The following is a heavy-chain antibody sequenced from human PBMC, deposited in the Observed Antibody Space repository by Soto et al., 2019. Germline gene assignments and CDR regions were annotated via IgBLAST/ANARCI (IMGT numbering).Heavy chain of an antibody. Sequence: QVQLVESGGGVVQPGRSLRLSCAATGFTFSNYGMHWVRQAPGKGLEWVAVIWYDGSNKYYADSVKCRFTISRDNSKNTLYLQMNSLRAEDTAVYYCARGTVAGSDYWGQGTLVTVSS. CDR3: ARGTVAGSDY. CDR2: IWYDGSNK. D-gene: IGHD6-19*01. V-gene: IGHV3-33*01. J-gene: IGHJ4*02. CDR1: GFTFSNYG.